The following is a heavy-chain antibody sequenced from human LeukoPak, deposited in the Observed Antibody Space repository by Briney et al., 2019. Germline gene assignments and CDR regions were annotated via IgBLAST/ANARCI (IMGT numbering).Heavy chain of an antibody. Sequence: SETLSLTCTVSGGSISSYYWSWIRQPAGKGLEWIGRIYTSGSTNYNPSLKSRVTMSVGTSKNQFSLKLSSVTAADTAVYYCATGKIRYYYDSNGYDPFDIWGQGTMVTVSS. D-gene: IGHD3-22*01. CDR3: ATGKIRYYYDSNGYDPFDI. V-gene: IGHV4-4*07. J-gene: IGHJ3*02. CDR2: IYTSGST. CDR1: GGSISSYY.